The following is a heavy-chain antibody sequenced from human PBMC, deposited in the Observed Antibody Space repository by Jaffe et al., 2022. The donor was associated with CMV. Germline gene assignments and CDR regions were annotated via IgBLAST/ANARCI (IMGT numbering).Heavy chain of an antibody. CDR2: IRSKANSYAT. J-gene: IGHJ6*03. CDR3: TRRDGYGDYYYYYYMDV. Sequence: EVQLVESGGGLVQPGGSLKLSCAASGFTFSGSAMHWVRQASGKGLEWVGRIRSKANSYATAYAASVKGRFTISRDDSKNTAYLQMNSLKTEDTAVYYCTRRDGYGDYYYYYYMDVWGKGTTVTVSS. CDR1: GFTFSGSA. D-gene: IGHD4-17*01. V-gene: IGHV3-73*01.